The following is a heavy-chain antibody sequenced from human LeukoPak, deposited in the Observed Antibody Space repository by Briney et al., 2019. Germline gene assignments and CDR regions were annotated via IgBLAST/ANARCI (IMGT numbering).Heavy chain of an antibody. CDR1: GGTFSSYA. CDR3: ARGGRTGYCSSTSCRKTDAFDI. CDR2: IIPIFGTA. J-gene: IGHJ3*02. D-gene: IGHD2-2*01. V-gene: IGHV1-69*05. Sequence: SVKVSCKASGGTFSSYAISWVRQAPGQGLEWMGGIIPIFGTANYAQKLQGRVTMTTDTSTSTAYMELRSLRSDDTAVYYCARGGRTGYCSSTSCRKTDAFDIWGQGTMVTVSS.